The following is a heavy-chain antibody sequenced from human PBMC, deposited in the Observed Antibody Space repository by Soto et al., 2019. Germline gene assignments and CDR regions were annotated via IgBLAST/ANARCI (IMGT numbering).Heavy chain of an antibody. J-gene: IGHJ4*02. D-gene: IGHD4-17*01. V-gene: IGHV4-59*01. CDR3: AGVGGDDFGDSGGFDY. CDR1: GGSIRDYF. Sequence: SETLSLTCTVSGGSIRDYFWTWIRQPPGKGLEWIEYIYYSGRTNYNPSLKSRVSISVDTSKNHFSLQLRSVTAADTAVYYCAGVGGDDFGDSGGFDYWGQGTLVTVSS. CDR2: IYYSGRT.